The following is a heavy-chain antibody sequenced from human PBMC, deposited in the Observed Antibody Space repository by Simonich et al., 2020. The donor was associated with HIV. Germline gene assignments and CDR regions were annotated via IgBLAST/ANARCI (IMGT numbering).Heavy chain of an antibody. CDR3: AREDVTFGGVIVPDY. CDR2: ISPYKGNT. D-gene: IGHD3-16*01. V-gene: IGHV1-18*01. Sequence: QVQLVQSGAEVKKPGASVKVSCKASGYTFTTYGISWVRQAPGQGLEWMGWISPYKGNTNYAQKLQGRVTMTTDTSTSTAYMEMRSLSTDDTAVYYCAREDVTFGGVIVPDYWGQGTQVTVSS. J-gene: IGHJ4*02. CDR1: GYTFTTYG.